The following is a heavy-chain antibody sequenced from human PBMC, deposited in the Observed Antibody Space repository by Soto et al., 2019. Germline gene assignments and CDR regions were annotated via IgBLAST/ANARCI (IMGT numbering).Heavy chain of an antibody. D-gene: IGHD3-22*01. CDR3: ARGPYYYDSRFDY. J-gene: IGHJ4*02. Sequence: PSETLSLTCAVSGGSISSGGYSWSWIRQPPGKGLEWIGYIYHSGSTYYNPSLKSRVTISVDRSKNQFSLKLSSVTAADTAVYYCARGPYYYDSRFDYWGQGTLVTVSS. V-gene: IGHV4-30-2*01. CDR1: GGSISSGGYS. CDR2: IYHSGST.